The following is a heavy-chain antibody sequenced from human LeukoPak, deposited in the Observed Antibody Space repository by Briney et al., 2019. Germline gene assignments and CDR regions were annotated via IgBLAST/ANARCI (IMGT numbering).Heavy chain of an antibody. Sequence: GASVKVSCKASGGTFSSYAISWVRQAPGQGLEWMGGIIPIFGTANYAQKFQGRVTITADKSTSTAYMELSSLRSEGTAVYYCAGYCSSTSCYAKYYYYGMDVWGKGTTVTVSS. CDR3: AGYCSSTSCYAKYYYYGMDV. V-gene: IGHV1-69*06. J-gene: IGHJ6*04. D-gene: IGHD2-2*01. CDR1: GGTFSSYA. CDR2: IIPIFGTA.